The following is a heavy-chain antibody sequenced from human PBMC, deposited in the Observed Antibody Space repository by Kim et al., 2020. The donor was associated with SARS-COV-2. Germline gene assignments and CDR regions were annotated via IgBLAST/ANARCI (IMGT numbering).Heavy chain of an antibody. CDR2: IYYSGST. Sequence: SETLSLTCTVSGGSISSSSYYWGWIRQPPGKGLEWIGSIYYSGSTYYNPSLKSRVTISVDTSKNQFSLKLSSVTAADTAVYYCASRYYYDSSGYSTENYFDYWGQGTLVTVSS. V-gene: IGHV4-39*01. CDR1: GGSISSSSYY. CDR3: ASRYYYDSSGYSTENYFDY. J-gene: IGHJ4*02. D-gene: IGHD3-22*01.